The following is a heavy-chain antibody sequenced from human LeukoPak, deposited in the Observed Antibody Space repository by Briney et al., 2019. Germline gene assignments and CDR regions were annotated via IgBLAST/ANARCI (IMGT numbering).Heavy chain of an antibody. CDR3: ARADVYSSGPIRYYYYYMDV. CDR2: IYTSGST. Sequence: SETLSLTCTVSGGSISSGSCYWSWIRQPAGKGLEWIGRIYTSGSTNYNPSLKSRVTISVDTSKNQFSLKLSSVTAADTAVYYCARADVYSSGPIRYYYYYMDVWGKGTTVTISS. D-gene: IGHD6-19*01. CDR1: GGSISSGSCY. V-gene: IGHV4-61*02. J-gene: IGHJ6*03.